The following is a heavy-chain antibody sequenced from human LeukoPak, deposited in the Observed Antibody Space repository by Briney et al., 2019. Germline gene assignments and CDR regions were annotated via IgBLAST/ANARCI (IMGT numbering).Heavy chain of an antibody. V-gene: IGHV4-34*01. CDR2: INHSGST. J-gene: IGHJ4*02. CDR1: GGSFSGYY. D-gene: IGHD6-19*01. CDR3: ARDGGWPSFDY. Sequence: SETLSLTCAVYGGSFSGYYWSWIRQPPGKGLEWIGEINHSGSTNYNPSLKSRVTISVDTSKNQFSLKLSSVTAADTAVYYCARDGGWPSFDYWGQGALVTVSS.